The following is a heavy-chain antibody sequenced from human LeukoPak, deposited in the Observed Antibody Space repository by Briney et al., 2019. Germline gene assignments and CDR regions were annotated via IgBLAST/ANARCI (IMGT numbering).Heavy chain of an antibody. CDR2: VKSKVDGGTT. Sequence: GGSLRLSCAASGFTVSSNYMSWVRQAPGKGLEWVGRVKSKVDGGTTDYAAPAKGRFTISRDDSKNTLYLQMNSLETEDTAVYYCITLSGFSSSLGAAFNIWGQGTMLTVSS. V-gene: IGHV3-15*01. D-gene: IGHD6-13*01. CDR1: GFTVSSNY. CDR3: ITLSGFSSSLGAAFNI. J-gene: IGHJ3*02.